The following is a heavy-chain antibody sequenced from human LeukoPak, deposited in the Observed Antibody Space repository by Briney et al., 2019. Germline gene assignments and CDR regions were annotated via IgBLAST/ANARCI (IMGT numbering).Heavy chain of an antibody. CDR3: AKPYPTLTTSAVLDN. Sequence: PGGSLRLSCAGSGFSFSSYGIHWVRQAPGRGLEWVAAISYDGNSQHYGAPVKGRFTISRDNSKNTVYLQINTLRTDDAAIYYCAKPYPTLTTSAVLDNWGQGTLVTVSS. CDR1: GFSFSSYG. V-gene: IGHV3-30*18. CDR2: ISYDGNSQ. J-gene: IGHJ4*02. D-gene: IGHD1-1*01.